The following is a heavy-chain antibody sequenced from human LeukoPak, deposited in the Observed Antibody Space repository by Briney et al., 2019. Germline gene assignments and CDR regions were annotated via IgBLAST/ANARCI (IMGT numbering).Heavy chain of an antibody. CDR3: AKDLRLVRVLDY. J-gene: IGHJ4*02. V-gene: IGHV3-30*18. CDR2: ISYDGSNK. Sequence: WGALRLSCSASWFTLSCYGMHWVRQGPGQGVGWVAVISYDGSNKYYADSVKGRFTISRDNSKNTLYLQMNSLRAEDTAVYYCAKDLRLVRVLDYWGQGTLVTVSS. CDR1: WFTLSCYG. D-gene: IGHD6-19*01.